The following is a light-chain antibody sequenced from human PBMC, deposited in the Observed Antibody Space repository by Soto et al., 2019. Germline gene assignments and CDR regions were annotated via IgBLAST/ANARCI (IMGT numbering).Light chain of an antibody. J-gene: IGLJ2*01. CDR2: DVS. CDR3: SSYTTSSTLGV. Sequence: QSALTQPASVSGSPGQSITISCTGTGSDVGSYNYVSWYQQHPGKAPKLLIYDVSNRLSGVSNRFSGSKSGNTASLTISGLQAEDEADYYCSSYTTSSTLGVFGGGTKLTVL. CDR1: GSDVGSYNY. V-gene: IGLV2-14*01.